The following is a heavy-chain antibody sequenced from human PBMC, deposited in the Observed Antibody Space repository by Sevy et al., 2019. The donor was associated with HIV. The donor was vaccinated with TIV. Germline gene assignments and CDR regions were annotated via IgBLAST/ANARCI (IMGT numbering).Heavy chain of an antibody. CDR2: IYSGGST. CDR3: ARGRYGDYVYSY. D-gene: IGHD4-17*01. CDR1: GFTVSSNY. Sequence: LRLSCAASGFTVSSNYMSWVRQAPGKGLEWVSVIYSGGSTYYADSVKGRFTISRDNSKNTLYLQMNSLRAEDTAVYYCARGRYGDYVYSYWGQGTLVTVSS. J-gene: IGHJ4*02. V-gene: IGHV3-53*01.